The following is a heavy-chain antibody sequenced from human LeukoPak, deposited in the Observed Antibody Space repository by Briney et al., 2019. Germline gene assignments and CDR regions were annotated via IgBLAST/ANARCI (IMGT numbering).Heavy chain of an antibody. CDR1: GYSFTTYW. J-gene: IGHJ4*02. Sequence: GESLKISCKGSGYSFTTYWIGWVRQMPGKGLEWMGIIYPGDSDTRYSPSFQGQVTISVDKSITTAYLQWSSLKASDTAMYYCARTYYHGSGSYYTIDYWGPGTLVTVSS. V-gene: IGHV5-51*01. D-gene: IGHD3-10*01. CDR2: IYPGDSDT. CDR3: ARTYYHGSGSYYTIDY.